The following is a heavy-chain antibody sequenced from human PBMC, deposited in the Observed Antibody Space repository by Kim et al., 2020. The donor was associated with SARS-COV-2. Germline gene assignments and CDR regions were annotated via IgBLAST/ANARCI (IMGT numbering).Heavy chain of an antibody. V-gene: IGHV4-39*01. J-gene: IGHJ4*02. Sequence: SETLSLTCIVSGGSISYSSGYYWGWLRQPPGKGLEWIASIYYSGSTYYNPSLKSRVTISVDTSKNQFSLRLSPVTAADTAVYYCSTFDYWGQGTLVTVSS. CDR1: GGSISYSSGYY. CDR3: STFDY. CDR2: IYYSGST.